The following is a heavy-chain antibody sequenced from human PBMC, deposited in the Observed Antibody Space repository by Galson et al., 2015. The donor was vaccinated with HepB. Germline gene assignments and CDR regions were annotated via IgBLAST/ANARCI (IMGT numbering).Heavy chain of an antibody. CDR2: FDPEDGET. CDR3: ATRTAKLVSPYYYYGMDV. CDR1: GYTLTELS. D-gene: IGHD6-13*01. J-gene: IGHJ6*02. V-gene: IGHV1-24*01. Sequence: SVKVSCKVSGYTLTELSMHWVRQAPGKGLEWMGGFDPEDGETIYAQKFQGRVTMTEDTSTDTAYMELSSLRSEDTAVYYCATRTAKLVSPYYYYGMDVWGQGTTVTVSS.